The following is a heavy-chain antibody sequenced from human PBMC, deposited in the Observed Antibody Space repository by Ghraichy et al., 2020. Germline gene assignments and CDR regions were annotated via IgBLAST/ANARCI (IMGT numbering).Heavy chain of an antibody. CDR2: IYYSGST. V-gene: IGHV4-30-4*01. J-gene: IGHJ4*02. D-gene: IGHD6-13*01. CDR3: ARDSGYSSSWYLY. CDR1: GGSISSGDYY. Sequence: SQTLSLTCTVSGGSISSGDYYWSWIRQPPGKGLEWIGYIYYSGSTYYNPSLKSRVTISVDTSKNQFSLKLSSVTAADTAVYYCARDSGYSSSWYLYWGQGTLVTVSS.